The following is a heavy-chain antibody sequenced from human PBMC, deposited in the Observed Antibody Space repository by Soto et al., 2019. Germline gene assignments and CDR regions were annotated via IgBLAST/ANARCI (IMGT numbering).Heavy chain of an antibody. J-gene: IGHJ3*01. CDR2: ISYDGSSK. V-gene: IGHV3-30-3*01. Sequence: GGSPGLSCAASGFTLSRYAMHWVRQAPGKGLEWVAGISYDGSSKYYAESVKGRFTISRDNSKNTLSLQMNSMRAEDTALYYCARAGSTGYYDSSAYYLVDFWG. CDR3: ARAGSTGYYDSSAYYLVDF. CDR1: GFTLSRYA. D-gene: IGHD3-22*01.